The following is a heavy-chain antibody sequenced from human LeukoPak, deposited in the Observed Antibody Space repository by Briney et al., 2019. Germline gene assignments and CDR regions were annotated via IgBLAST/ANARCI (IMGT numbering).Heavy chain of an antibody. CDR3: ARGRYCSADICSGGDAFDI. CDR1: GGSISGRY. V-gene: IGHV4-59*11. D-gene: IGHD2-15*01. Sequence: SETLSLTCAVSGGSISGRYWSWIRQPPGKGLEWIANWRYDGSPNYTPSLKSRVTMSVDTSKNQFSLKLSSVTAADTAVYYCARGRYCSADICSGGDAFDIWGQGTMVSVSS. J-gene: IGHJ3*02. CDR2: WRYDGSP.